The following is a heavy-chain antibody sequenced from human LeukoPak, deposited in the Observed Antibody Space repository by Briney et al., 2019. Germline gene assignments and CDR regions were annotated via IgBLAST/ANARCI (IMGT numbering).Heavy chain of an antibody. Sequence: PSQTLSLTCTVSGGSISSSSYYWGWIRQPPGKGLEWIGSIYYSGSTYYNPSLKSRVTISVDTSKNQFSLKLSSVTAADTAVYYCARAKIWFGERGAFDVWGQGTMVTVSS. J-gene: IGHJ3*01. CDR3: ARAKIWFGERGAFDV. CDR2: IYYSGST. V-gene: IGHV4-39*01. CDR1: GGSISSSSYY. D-gene: IGHD3-10*01.